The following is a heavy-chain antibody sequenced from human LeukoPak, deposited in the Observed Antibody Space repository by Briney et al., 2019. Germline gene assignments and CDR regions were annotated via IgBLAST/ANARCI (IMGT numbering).Heavy chain of an antibody. CDR1: GFTFSSYW. D-gene: IGHD6-19*01. CDR2: ISYDGSNK. CDR3: AREGGISVLGTLDY. V-gene: IGHV3-30*03. J-gene: IGHJ4*02. Sequence: GGSLRLSCAASGFTFSSYWMHWVRQAPGKGQWVAVISYDGSNKYYADSVKGRFTISRDNSKNTLYLQMNSLRPEDTAAYYCAREGGISVLGTLDYWGQGTLVTVSS.